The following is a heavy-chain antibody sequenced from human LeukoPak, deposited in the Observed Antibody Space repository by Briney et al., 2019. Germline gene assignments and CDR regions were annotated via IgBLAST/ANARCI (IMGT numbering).Heavy chain of an antibody. V-gene: IGHV3-21*01. D-gene: IGHD3-22*01. CDR1: GLTFSTYS. Sequence: GGSLRLSCAASGLTFSTYSMNWVRQAPGRGLEWVSSISSSSYTSYADSVKGRFTISRDDAKNSVYLQMNSLRAEDTAVYYCAGDPTYYYDSTGYIAGWGQGTLVTVSS. CDR3: AGDPTYYYDSTGYIAG. J-gene: IGHJ4*02. CDR2: ISSSSYT.